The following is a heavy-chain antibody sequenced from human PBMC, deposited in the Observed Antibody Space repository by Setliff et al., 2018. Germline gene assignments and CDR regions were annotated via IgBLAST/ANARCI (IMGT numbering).Heavy chain of an antibody. J-gene: IGHJ4*02. CDR2: INHSGST. Sequence: SETLSLTCAVYGGSFSGYYWSWIRQPPGKGLEWIGEINHSGSTNYNPSLKSRVTISVDTSKNQFSLKLSSVTAAGGTGAVYYCARDSMAGVDYWGQGTLVTVSS. V-gene: IGHV4-34*01. D-gene: IGHD3-22*01. CDR1: GGSFSGYY. CDR3: ARDSMAGVDY.